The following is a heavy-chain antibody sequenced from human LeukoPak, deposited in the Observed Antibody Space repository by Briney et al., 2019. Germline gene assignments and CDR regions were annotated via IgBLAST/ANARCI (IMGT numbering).Heavy chain of an antibody. J-gene: IGHJ5*02. CDR3: ARVKGAGINWFDP. D-gene: IGHD6-13*01. CDR1: GGSISSSSYY. CDR2: IYYSGST. V-gene: IGHV4-39*01. Sequence: QPSETLSLTCTVSGGSISSSSYYWGWIRQPPGKGLEWIGSIYYSGSTYYNPSLKSRVTISVDTSKNQFSLKLSSVTAADTAVYYCARVKGAGINWFDPWGQGTLVTVSS.